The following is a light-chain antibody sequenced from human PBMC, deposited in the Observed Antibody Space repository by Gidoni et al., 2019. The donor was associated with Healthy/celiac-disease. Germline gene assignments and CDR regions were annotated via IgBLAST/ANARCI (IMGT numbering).Light chain of an antibody. V-gene: IGKV1-39*01. Sequence: DIQTTHSPSSLSASVGDRVTITCRASQRISSYLNWYQQKPGKAPKLLIYATSSLQSGVPSRFSGSGSGTDFTLTISSLQPEDFATYYCQQSYSTPLTFGPGTKVEIK. CDR2: ATS. CDR1: QRISSY. CDR3: QQSYSTPLT. J-gene: IGKJ1*01.